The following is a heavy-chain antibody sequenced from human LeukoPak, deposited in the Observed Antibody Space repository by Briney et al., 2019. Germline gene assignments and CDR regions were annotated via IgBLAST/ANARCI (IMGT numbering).Heavy chain of an antibody. V-gene: IGHV3-23*01. D-gene: IGHD1-26*01. J-gene: IGHJ4*02. CDR3: ARGTFYGGMGDYFDY. Sequence: GGSLRLSCAASKFTFSNYAMGWVRQAPGKGLEWVSTISDSGGGTYYADSLKGQFTISRDNFKNTLYLQMNSLRAEDTAVYYCARGTFYGGMGDYFDYWGQGTLVTVSS. CDR2: ISDSGGGT. CDR1: KFTFSNYA.